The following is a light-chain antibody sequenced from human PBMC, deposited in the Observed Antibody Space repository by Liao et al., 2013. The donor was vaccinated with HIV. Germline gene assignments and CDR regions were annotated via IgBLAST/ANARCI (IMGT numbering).Light chain of an antibody. Sequence: SYELTQPPSVSVSPGQTASITCSGDKLGDKYTCWYQQKPAQSPVLVIYEDTKRPSGIPGRFSGSNSGNTATLTISGTQAIDEADYYCQAWDSSTAYVFGGGTKVTVL. CDR3: QAWDSSTAYV. CDR1: KLGDKY. CDR2: EDT. J-gene: IGLJ1*01. V-gene: IGLV3-1*01.